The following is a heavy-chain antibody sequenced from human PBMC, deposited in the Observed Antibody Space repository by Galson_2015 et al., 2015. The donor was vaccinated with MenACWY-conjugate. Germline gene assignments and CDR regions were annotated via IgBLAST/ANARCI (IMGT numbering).Heavy chain of an antibody. CDR2: IYYSGTT. CDR3: ARLRSGSDAFYI. V-gene: IGHV4-59*08. Sequence: DTLSLTCTVSGGSISTYYWSWIRQPPGKGLEWIGYIYYSGTTNYNPSLKSRVTISVDTSKNQFSLKLSSVTAADTAVYYCARLRSGSDAFYIWGQGTMVTASS. CDR1: GGSISTYY. J-gene: IGHJ3*02.